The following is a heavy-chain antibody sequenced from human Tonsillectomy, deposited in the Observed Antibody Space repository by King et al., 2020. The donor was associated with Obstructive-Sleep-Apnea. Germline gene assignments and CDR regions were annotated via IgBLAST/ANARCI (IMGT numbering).Heavy chain of an antibody. CDR1: GFTFSSYA. V-gene: IGHV3-64*01. CDR3: ARVLGEDYGDYGADY. Sequence: VQLVESGGGLVQPGGSLRLSCAASGFTFSSYAMNWVRQAPGKGLEYVSTIRKNGGSAYYANSVKGRFTISRDNSKNTLYLQMGSLRAEDMDGYYCARVLGEDYGDYGADYWGQGTLVTVSS. CDR2: IRKNGGSA. J-gene: IGHJ4*02. D-gene: IGHD4-17*01.